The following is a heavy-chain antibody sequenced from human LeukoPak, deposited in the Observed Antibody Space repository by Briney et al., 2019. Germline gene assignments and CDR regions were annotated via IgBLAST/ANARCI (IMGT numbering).Heavy chain of an antibody. Sequence: SETLSLTCTVSGGSISSYYWSWIRQPPGTGLEWIGYIHYSGSTNYNPSLKSRVTISVDTSKNQFSLKLSSVTAADTAVYYCARHTYSSSGFDPWGQGTLVTVSS. CDR2: IHYSGST. D-gene: IGHD6-13*01. CDR1: GGSISSYY. J-gene: IGHJ5*02. V-gene: IGHV4-59*08. CDR3: ARHTYSSSGFDP.